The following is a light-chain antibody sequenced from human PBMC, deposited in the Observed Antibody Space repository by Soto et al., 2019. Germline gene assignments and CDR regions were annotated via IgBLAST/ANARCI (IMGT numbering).Light chain of an antibody. V-gene: IGKV1-5*03. CDR2: KAS. CDR1: QSINYW. Sequence: DIQMTQSPSTLSASVGDRVTITCRASQSINYWLAWYQQKPGKAPTVLIYKASILESGVPSRFSGSGSGTEFTLTISSLQPDDXATYYXQQYSSYSITFGGGTKVE. CDR3: QQYSSYSIT. J-gene: IGKJ4*01.